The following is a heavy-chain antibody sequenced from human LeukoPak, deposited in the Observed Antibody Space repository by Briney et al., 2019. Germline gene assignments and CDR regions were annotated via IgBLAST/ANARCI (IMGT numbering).Heavy chain of an antibody. Sequence: SETLSLTCAVYGGSFSGYYWSWIRQPPGKGLEWIGEINHSGSTNYNPSLKSRVTISVDTSKNQFSLKLSSVTAADTAVYYCATQGGYSYGYASWFDPWGQGTLVTVSS. V-gene: IGHV4-34*01. D-gene: IGHD5-18*01. CDR2: INHSGST. J-gene: IGHJ5*02. CDR3: ATQGGYSYGYASWFDP. CDR1: GGSFSGYY.